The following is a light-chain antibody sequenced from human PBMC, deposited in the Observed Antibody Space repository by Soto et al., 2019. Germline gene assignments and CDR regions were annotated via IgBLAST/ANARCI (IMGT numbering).Light chain of an antibody. V-gene: IGKV3-15*01. CDR1: KTIRNN. CDR3: QQYNSWPLT. Sequence: EIVMTQSPATLSVSPGERATLSCRSSKTIRNNLAWYQQKPGQAPRLLIYVASTRATDIPARFSGSGSGTDFTLTISSLQSEDFALYYCQQYNSWPLTFAGGTNVEIK. J-gene: IGKJ4*01. CDR2: VAS.